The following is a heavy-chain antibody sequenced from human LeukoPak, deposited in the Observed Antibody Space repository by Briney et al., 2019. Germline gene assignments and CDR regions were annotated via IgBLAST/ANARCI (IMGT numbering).Heavy chain of an antibody. V-gene: IGHV1-2*02. D-gene: IGHD3-3*01. CDR2: INLNSGGT. CDR1: GYTFTGYY. CDR3: ATIRFLEWLPFDP. J-gene: IGHJ5*02. Sequence: GASVKVSCEASGYTFTGYYMHWVRQAPGQGLEWMGWINLNSGGTNYAQKFQGRVTMTRDTSISTAYMELSRLRSDDTAVYYCATIRFLEWLPFDPWGQGTLVTVSS.